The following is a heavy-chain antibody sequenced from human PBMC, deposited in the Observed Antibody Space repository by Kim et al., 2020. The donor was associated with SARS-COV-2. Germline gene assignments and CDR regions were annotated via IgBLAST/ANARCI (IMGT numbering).Heavy chain of an antibody. CDR2: INTDGSIT. CDR1: GFTFSSYW. CDR3: ATWYNWKFGV. D-gene: IGHD1-20*01. V-gene: IGHV3-74*01. J-gene: IGHJ6*02. Sequence: GGSLRLSCAASGFTFSSYWMHWVHQAPGKGLVWVSRINTDGSITNYADSVRGRFTISRDNAKNTLYLQMNSLRAEDTAVYYCATWYNWKFGVWGQGTTVTVSS.